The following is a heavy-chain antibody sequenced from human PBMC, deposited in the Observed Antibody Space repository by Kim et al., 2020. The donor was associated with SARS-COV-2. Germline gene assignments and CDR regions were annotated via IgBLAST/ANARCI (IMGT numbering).Heavy chain of an antibody. D-gene: IGHD3-10*01. J-gene: IGHJ1*01. Sequence: SETLSLTCAVSGGSISSSNWWSWVRQPPGKGLEWIGEIYHSGSTNYNPSLKSRVTISVDKSKNQFSLKLSSVTAADTAVYYCARGNYYGSGSTFQHWGQGTLVTVSS. CDR2: IYHSGST. V-gene: IGHV4-4*02. CDR1: GGSISSSNW. CDR3: ARGNYYGSGSTFQH.